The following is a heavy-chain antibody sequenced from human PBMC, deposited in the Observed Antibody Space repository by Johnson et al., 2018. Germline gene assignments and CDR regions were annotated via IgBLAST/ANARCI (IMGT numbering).Heavy chain of an antibody. V-gene: IGHV3-23*04. CDR3: AKYPATGPRAFDI. CDR1: GFTFSSYA. D-gene: IGHD1-26*01. J-gene: IGHJ3*02. Sequence: VQLVQSGGGLVQPGGSXRLSCAASGFTFSSYAMSWVRPAPGKGLEWVSAISGSGGSTYYADSVKGRFTISRDNSKNTLYLQMNSRRAEDKAVYYCAKYPATGPRAFDIWGQGTMVTVSS. CDR2: ISGSGGST.